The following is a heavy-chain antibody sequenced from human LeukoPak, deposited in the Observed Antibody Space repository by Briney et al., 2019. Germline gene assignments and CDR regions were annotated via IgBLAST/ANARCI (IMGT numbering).Heavy chain of an antibody. CDR3: ARSERYYDILTGYYPLHYYYYGMDV. CDR2: IYPGDSDT. J-gene: IGHJ6*02. D-gene: IGHD3-9*01. CDR1: GYSFTSYW. Sequence: GESLKISCKGSGYSFTSYWIGWVRQMPGKGLEWMGIIYPGDSDTRYSPSFQGQVTISADKSISTAYLQWSSLKASDTAMYYCARSERYYDILTGYYPLHYYYYGMDVWGQGTTVTVSS. V-gene: IGHV5-51*01.